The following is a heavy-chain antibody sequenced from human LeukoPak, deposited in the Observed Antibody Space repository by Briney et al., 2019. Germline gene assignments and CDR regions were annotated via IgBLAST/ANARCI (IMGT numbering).Heavy chain of an antibody. Sequence: GGSLRLSCAASGFTFSSYWMSWVRQAPGKGLEWVANIKQDGSEKYYVDSVKGRFTISRDNSKNTLYLQMNSLRAEDTAVYYCAKDSRDGYSYFDYWGQGTLVTVSS. V-gene: IGHV3-7*01. D-gene: IGHD5-24*01. CDR2: IKQDGSEK. CDR3: AKDSRDGYSYFDY. J-gene: IGHJ4*02. CDR1: GFTFSSYW.